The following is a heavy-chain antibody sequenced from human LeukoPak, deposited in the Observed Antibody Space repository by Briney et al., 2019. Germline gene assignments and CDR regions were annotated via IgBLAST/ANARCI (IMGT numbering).Heavy chain of an antibody. J-gene: IGHJ4*02. CDR1: GGTFSSYA. CDR3: ARDLYLYGSGSYKY. V-gene: IGHV1-69*05. CDR2: IIPIFGTA. Sequence: GALVKVSCKASGGTFSSYAISWVRQAPGQGLEWMGRIIPIFGTANYAQKFQGRVTITTDESTSTAYMELSSLRSEDTAVYYCARDLYLYGSGSYKYWGQGTLVTVSS. D-gene: IGHD3-10*01.